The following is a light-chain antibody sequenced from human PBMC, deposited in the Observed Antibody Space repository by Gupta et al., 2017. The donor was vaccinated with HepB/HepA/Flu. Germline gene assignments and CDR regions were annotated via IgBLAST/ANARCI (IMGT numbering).Light chain of an antibody. V-gene: IGLV10-54*04. Sequence: QAGLTQPPSVSKALKQTATLTCTGNSNNVGYEGATWLQQHQGHPPKVLSYRNNKRPSGISERVSASRSGNTASLTITELQPEDEADYHCSAWDSSLNVWVFGGGTKLTVL. J-gene: IGLJ3*02. CDR1: SNNVGYEG. CDR3: SAWDSSLNVWV. CDR2: RNN.